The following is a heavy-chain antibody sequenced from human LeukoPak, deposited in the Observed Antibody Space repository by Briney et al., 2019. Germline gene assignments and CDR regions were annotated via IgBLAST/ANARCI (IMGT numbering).Heavy chain of an antibody. CDR2: ISGSGGST. CDR1: GFTFSSYA. CDR3: AKPRDGDYVRYYFDY. J-gene: IGHJ4*02. Sequence: GGSLRLSCAASGFTFSSYAMSWVRQAPGKGLEWVSAISGSGGSTYYADSVKGRFTISRDNSKNTLYLQMNSLRAEDTAVYYCAKPRDGDYVRYYFDYWGQGTLVTVSS. D-gene: IGHD4-17*01. V-gene: IGHV3-23*01.